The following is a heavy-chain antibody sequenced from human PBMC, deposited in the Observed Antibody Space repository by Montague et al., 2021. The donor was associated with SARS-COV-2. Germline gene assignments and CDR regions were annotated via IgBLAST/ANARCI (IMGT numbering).Heavy chain of an antibody. D-gene: IGHD2-2*01. CDR1: GGSFSGYY. V-gene: IGHV4-34*01. J-gene: IGHJ6*02. Sequence: SETLSLTCAVSGGSFSGYYWSWIRQPPGKGLEWIGEINHSGSTNYNPSLKSRVTISVDTPKNQFSLKLSSVTAADTAVYYCARGRVVVVAAAMGLLRELYYYYGMDVWGQGTTVTVSS. CDR3: ARGRVVVVAAAMGLLRELYYYYGMDV. CDR2: INHSGST.